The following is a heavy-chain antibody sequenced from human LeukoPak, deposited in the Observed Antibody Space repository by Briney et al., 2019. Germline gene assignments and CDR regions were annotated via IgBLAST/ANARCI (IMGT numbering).Heavy chain of an antibody. V-gene: IGHV4-34*01. CDR1: GGSFSGYY. J-gene: IGHJ4*02. CDR2: INHSGST. Sequence: SSETLSLTCAVYGGSFSGYYWSWIRQPPGKGLEWIGEINHSGSTNYNPSLKSRVTISVDTSKNQFSLKLSSVTAADTAVYYCARHLTYFKWGSFYTDYYFDNWGQGTLVTVSS. CDR3: ARHLTYFKWGSFYTDYYFDN. D-gene: IGHD3-16*01.